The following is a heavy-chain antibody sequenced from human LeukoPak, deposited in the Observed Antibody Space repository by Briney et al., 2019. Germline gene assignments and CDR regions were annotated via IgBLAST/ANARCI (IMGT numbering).Heavy chain of an antibody. D-gene: IGHD1-26*01. CDR1: GSTFGTYA. J-gene: IGHJ4*02. V-gene: IGHV3-48*02. Sequence: GGSLRLSCAASGSTFGTYAMNWVRQAPGKGLEWLSYITSSSGTIYYADSVTGRFTISRDNAKNSLYLQMNSLRQEDTAVYYCARAIGYFDSWGQGTLVTVSS. CDR3: ARAIGYFDS. CDR2: ITSSSGTI.